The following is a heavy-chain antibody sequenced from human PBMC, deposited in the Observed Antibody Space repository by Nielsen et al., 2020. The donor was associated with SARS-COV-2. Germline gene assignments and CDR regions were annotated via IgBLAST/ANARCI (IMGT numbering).Heavy chain of an antibody. Sequence: GGSLRLSCAASGFTFDDYGMSWVRQAPGKGLEWVSGINWHGGSTGYADSVKGRFTISRDNAKNFLYLQMNSLRAEDTALYYCTRYYDLLTGYEIYYYYGMDVWGQGTTVTVSS. D-gene: IGHD3-9*01. V-gene: IGHV3-20*04. CDR3: TRYYDLLTGYEIYYYYGMDV. CDR2: INWHGGST. CDR1: GFTFDDYG. J-gene: IGHJ6*02.